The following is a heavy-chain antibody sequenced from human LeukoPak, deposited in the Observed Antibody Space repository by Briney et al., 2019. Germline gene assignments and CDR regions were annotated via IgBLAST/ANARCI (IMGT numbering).Heavy chain of an antibody. J-gene: IGHJ4*02. D-gene: IGHD3-10*01. Sequence: SETLSLTCSVSDGSINSYYWGWIRQPPGKGLEWIGSIYYSGSTYYNPSLKSRVTISVDTSKNQFSLKLNSVTATDTAVYYCARHYGPWGQGTLVTVSS. CDR1: DGSINSYY. CDR3: ARHYGP. V-gene: IGHV4-39*01. CDR2: IYYSGST.